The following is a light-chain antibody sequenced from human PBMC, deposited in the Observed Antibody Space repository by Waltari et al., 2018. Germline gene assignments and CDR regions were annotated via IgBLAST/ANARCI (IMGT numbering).Light chain of an antibody. Sequence: TCRASRGMDSYLNWYQQRPGRAPKLLIYDSSTLQREVPTRFSGGGIGTDFTLTINKLQPEDFATYFCQQSYSPPFTFGQGTRLEI. J-gene: IGKJ5*01. V-gene: IGKV1-39*01. CDR1: RGMDSY. CDR3: QQSYSPPFT. CDR2: DSS.